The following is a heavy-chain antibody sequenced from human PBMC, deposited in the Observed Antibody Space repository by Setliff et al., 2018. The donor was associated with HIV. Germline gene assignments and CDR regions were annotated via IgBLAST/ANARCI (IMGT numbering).Heavy chain of an antibody. J-gene: IGHJ3*02. CDR1: DGSFSGYY. V-gene: IGHV4-34*11. D-gene: IGHD3-3*01. Sequence: PSETLSLTCAVYDGSFSGYYWSWIRQSPGRGLEWIGYIYYSVSTKYNPSLKSRVTISVDTSKNQFSLNLTSVTAADTAVYYCARSKTFYDFWGGYYTHGAFKIWGLGTMVTVSS. CDR3: ARSKTFYDFWGGYYTHGAFKI. CDR2: IYYSVST.